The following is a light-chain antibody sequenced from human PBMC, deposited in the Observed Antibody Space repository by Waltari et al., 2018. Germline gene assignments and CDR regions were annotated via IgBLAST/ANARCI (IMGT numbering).Light chain of an antibody. J-gene: IGLJ2*01. CDR2: EVS. V-gene: IGLV2-8*01. CDR3: SSYGGRNNLI. CDR1: SSDIGDYNF. Sequence: QSALTQPPSASGSPGQSVTISCTGTSSDIGDYNFVSWYQQHPGKAPKLMIYEVSKRPPGVPDRLSGSKSGYTASLTVSGLQAEDEAEYYCSSYGGRNNLIFGGGTKLTVL.